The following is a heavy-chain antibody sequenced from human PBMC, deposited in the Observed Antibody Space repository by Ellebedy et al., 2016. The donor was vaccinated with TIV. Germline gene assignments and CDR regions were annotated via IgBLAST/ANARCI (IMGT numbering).Heavy chain of an antibody. CDR2: IYYSGST. J-gene: IGHJ4*02. D-gene: IGHD5-12*01. CDR1: GGSISSGGYY. Sequence: MPSETLSLTCTVSGGSISSGGYYWSWIRQHPGKGLEWIGYIYYSGSTYYNPSLKSRVTISVDTSKNQFSLKLSSVTAADTAVYYCASQRSGQWLQPPGYWGQGTLVTVSS. V-gene: IGHV4-31*03. CDR3: ASQRSGQWLQPPGY.